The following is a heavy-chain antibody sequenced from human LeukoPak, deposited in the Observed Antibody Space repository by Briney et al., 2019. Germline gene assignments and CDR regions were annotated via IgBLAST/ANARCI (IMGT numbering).Heavy chain of an antibody. J-gene: IGHJ6*02. D-gene: IGHD4-11*01. CDR2: INPNSGDT. CDR1: GYTFTDYY. CDR3: ARDDSNYLLLYYYYGMDV. V-gene: IGHV1-2*06. Sequence: ASVKVSCKASGYTFTDYYVYWVRQAPGQGLEWMGRINPNSGDTNYAQKFQGRVTMTRDTSISTAYMELSRLRSDDTAVYYCARDDSNYLLLYYYYGMDVWGQGTTVTVSS.